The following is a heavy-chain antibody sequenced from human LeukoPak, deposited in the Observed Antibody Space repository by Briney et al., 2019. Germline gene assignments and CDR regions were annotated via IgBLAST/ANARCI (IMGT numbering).Heavy chain of an antibody. D-gene: IGHD3-10*01. V-gene: IGHV4-59*01. CDR2: IYYSGST. CDR1: GGSISSFY. CDR3: ARGGVFFDY. Sequence: SETLSLTCTVSGGSISSFYWSWIRQPPGKGLEWIGYIYYSGSTNYNPSLKSRVTISVDTSKNQFSLMISSVTDADTAVYYCARGGVFFDYWGQGTLVTVSS. J-gene: IGHJ4*02.